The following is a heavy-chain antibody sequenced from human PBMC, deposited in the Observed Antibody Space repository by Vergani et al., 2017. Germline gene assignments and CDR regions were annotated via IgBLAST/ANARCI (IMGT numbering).Heavy chain of an antibody. J-gene: IGHJ4*02. CDR1: GFTFGSYT. D-gene: IGHD2-2*02. CDR2: ISHDGTNK. V-gene: IGHV3-30-3*01. Sequence: VQLVESGGGVVQPGRSLRLSCAASGFTFGSYTMHWVRQAPGKGLEWVEVISHDGTNKYYADSVKGRFTISRDNSKNTLYLQMNSLRAEDTAVYYCARDGYTGYIDYWGRGSLVTVSS. CDR3: ARDGYTGYIDY.